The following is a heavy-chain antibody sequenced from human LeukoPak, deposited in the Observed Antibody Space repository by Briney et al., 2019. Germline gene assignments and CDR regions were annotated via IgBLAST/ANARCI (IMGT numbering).Heavy chain of an antibody. CDR1: GFTFSSYG. CDR3: AKRDSSSSGYNFDY. V-gene: IGHV3-30*02. CDR2: IRYDGSNK. Sequence: GGSLRLSCAASGFTFSSYGMHWVRQAPGKGLEWVAFIRYDGSNKYYADSVNGRFTISRDNSKNTPYLQMNSLRAEDTAVYYRAKRDSSSSGYNFDYWGQGTLVTVSS. J-gene: IGHJ4*02. D-gene: IGHD6-6*01.